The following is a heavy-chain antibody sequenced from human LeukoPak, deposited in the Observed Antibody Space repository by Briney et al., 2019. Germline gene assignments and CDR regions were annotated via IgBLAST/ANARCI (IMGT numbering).Heavy chain of an antibody. CDR1: GGSISSSSYY. V-gene: IGHV4-39*01. CDR2: IYYSGST. Sequence: SETLSLTCTVSGGSISSSSYYWGWIRQPPGKGLEWIGSIYYSGSTYYNPSLKSRVTISVDTSKNQFSLKLSSVTAADTAVYYCARRGAYYVFWSGYGNYYYYYMDVWGKGTTVTVSS. CDR3: ARRGAYYVFWSGYGNYYYYYMDV. D-gene: IGHD3-3*01. J-gene: IGHJ6*03.